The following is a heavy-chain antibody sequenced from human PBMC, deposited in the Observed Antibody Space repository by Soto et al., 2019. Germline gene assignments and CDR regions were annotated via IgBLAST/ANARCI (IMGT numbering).Heavy chain of an antibody. D-gene: IGHD3-3*01. V-gene: IGHV1-18*01. CDR1: GYTFSIYA. CDR3: ARDAPYDDFWSGVMELYYYGMDV. Sequence: QVQLVQSGGEVKKPGASVKVSCKASGYTFSIYAISWVRQAPGQGLEWMGWITAHNGNTKYAQKFQARVTMTTDTSTSTASMELRSLTSDDTAVYYCARDAPYDDFWSGVMELYYYGMDVWGQGTTVTVSS. J-gene: IGHJ6*02. CDR2: ITAHNGNT.